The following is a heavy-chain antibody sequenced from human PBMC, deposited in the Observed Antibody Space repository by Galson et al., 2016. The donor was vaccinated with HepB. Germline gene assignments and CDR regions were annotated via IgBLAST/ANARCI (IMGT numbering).Heavy chain of an antibody. CDR2: ITKDGSKN. CDR3: AGGRSGAFGY. CDR1: GLNFTNAG. Sequence: SLRLSCAASGLNFTNAGMHWVRQAPGKGLEWLTIITKDGSKNLYVGSVKGRFTISRDNNKNTVYLQMDSLRPEDTAVYYYAGGRSGAFGYWGQGTLVTVSS. D-gene: IGHD3-10*01. J-gene: IGHJ4*02. V-gene: IGHV3-30*03.